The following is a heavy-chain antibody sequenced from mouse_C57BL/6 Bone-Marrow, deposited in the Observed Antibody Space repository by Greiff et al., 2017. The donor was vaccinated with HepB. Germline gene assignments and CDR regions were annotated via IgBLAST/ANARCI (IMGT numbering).Heavy chain of an antibody. CDR2: INPNNGGT. D-gene: IGHD1-1*01. CDR1: GYTFTDYN. J-gene: IGHJ2*01. Sequence: VQLQQSGPELVKPGASVKIPCKASGYTFTDYNMDWVKQSHGKSLEWIGDINPNNGGTIYNQKFKGKATLTVDKASSTAYMELSSLTSEDTAVYYCARGITTVVAYNFDCWGQGTTLTVSS. V-gene: IGHV1-18*01. CDR3: ARGITTVVAYNFDC.